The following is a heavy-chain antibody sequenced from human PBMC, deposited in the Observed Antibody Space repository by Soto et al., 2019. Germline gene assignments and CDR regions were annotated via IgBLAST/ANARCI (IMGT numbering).Heavy chain of an antibody. CDR2: ISSSSSTI. CDR1: GFTFSSYS. Sequence: PVWSLRLSCAASGFTFSSYSMNWVRQAPGKGLEWVSYISSSSSTIYYADSVKGRFTISRDNSKNTLYLQMNSLRAEDTAVYYWARGEIIVVVITTQEFDYWSQGSSVIVSA. CDR3: ARGEIIVVVITTQEFDY. J-gene: IGHJ4*02. D-gene: IGHD3-22*01. V-gene: IGHV3-48*01.